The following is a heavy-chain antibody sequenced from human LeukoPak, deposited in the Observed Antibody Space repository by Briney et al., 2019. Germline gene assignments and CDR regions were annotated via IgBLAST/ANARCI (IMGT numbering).Heavy chain of an antibody. V-gene: IGHV3-23*01. CDR1: GFTFSTYA. Sequence: GGSLRLSCAASGFTFSTYAMSWVRQAAGKGLEWVSLISGSGGGTYYADSVKGRFTISRDNAKNSLFLQVDSPRADDTAVYYCARGEVATTYYYGMDVWGQGTTVTVSS. CDR2: ISGSGGGT. J-gene: IGHJ6*02. D-gene: IGHD5-12*01. CDR3: ARGEVATTYYYGMDV.